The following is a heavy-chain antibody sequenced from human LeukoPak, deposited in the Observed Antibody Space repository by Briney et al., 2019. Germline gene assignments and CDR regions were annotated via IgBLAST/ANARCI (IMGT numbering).Heavy chain of an antibody. Sequence: ASVKVSCKASGYTFTSYYMHWVRQAPGQGLEWMGIINPSGGSTSYAQKFQGRVTMTRDMSTSTVYMELSSLRSEDTAVYYCARDSLGRSWYFYHYYYYYYMDVWGKGTTVTVSS. CDR1: GYTFTSYY. CDR3: ARDSLGRSWYFYHYYYYYYMDV. J-gene: IGHJ6*03. D-gene: IGHD6-13*01. CDR2: INPSGGST. V-gene: IGHV1-46*01.